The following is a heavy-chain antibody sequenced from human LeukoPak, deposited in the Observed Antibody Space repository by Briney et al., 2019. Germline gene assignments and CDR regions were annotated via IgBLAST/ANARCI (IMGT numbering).Heavy chain of an antibody. Sequence: GGSLRLSCAASGFTFSNYWMTWVRQAPGKGLEWVANINEDGGEKYYVDSVEGRFTISRDNAKNSLFLEMNTLRAEDTAVYYCARRRGLEYWGQGTLVTVSS. V-gene: IGHV3-7*01. CDR2: INEDGGEK. D-gene: IGHD1-1*01. J-gene: IGHJ4*02. CDR1: GFTFSNYW. CDR3: ARRRGLEY.